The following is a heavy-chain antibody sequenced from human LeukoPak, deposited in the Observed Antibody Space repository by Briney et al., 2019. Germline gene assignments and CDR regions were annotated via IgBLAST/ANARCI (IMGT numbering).Heavy chain of an antibody. Sequence: GASVTVSCKASGYTFTGYYMHWVRQAPGQGLEWMGWINPNSGGTNYAQKFQGWVTMTRDTSISTAYMELSRLRSDDTAVYYCARDRDSSWYDYWGQGTLVTVSS. D-gene: IGHD6-13*01. CDR1: GYTFTGYY. CDR2: INPNSGGT. V-gene: IGHV1-2*04. CDR3: ARDRDSSWYDY. J-gene: IGHJ4*02.